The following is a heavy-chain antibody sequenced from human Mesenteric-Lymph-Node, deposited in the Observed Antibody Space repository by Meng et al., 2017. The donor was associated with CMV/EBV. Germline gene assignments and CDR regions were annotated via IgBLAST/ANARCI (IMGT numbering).Heavy chain of an antibody. V-gene: IGHV4-39*07. CDR2: IYYSGST. D-gene: IGHD3-16*01. CDR1: GGSISSSSYY. Sequence: SETLSLTCTVSGGSISSSSYYWGWIRQPPGKGLEWIGSIYYSGSTYYNPSLKSRVTISVDTSKNQFSLKLSSVTAADTAMYYCAKYDNGKFAMDVWGRGTTVTVSS. CDR3: AKYDNGKFAMDV. J-gene: IGHJ6*02.